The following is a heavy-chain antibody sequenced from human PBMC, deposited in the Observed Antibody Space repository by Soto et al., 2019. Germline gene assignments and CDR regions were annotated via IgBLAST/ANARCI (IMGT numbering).Heavy chain of an antibody. CDR3: ANTPSVVAHFHY. V-gene: IGHV3-23*01. CDR2: ISGSGGST. Sequence: SLSCAASGFTFSSYAMGWVRQAPGKGLEWVSAISGSGGSTHYADSVKGRFTISRDNSKNTLYLQMNSLRAEDTAVYYCANTPSVVAHFHYCGQGPLVTVSS. CDR1: GFTFSSYA. D-gene: IGHD2-15*01. J-gene: IGHJ4*02.